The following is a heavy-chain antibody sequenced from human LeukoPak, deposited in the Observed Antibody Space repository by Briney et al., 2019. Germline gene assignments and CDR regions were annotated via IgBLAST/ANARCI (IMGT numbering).Heavy chain of an antibody. D-gene: IGHD1-26*01. Sequence: GGSLRLSCAASRFTFSSYAMGWVRQAPGKGLEWVSAISGSGGSTYYADSVKGRFTISRDNSKNTLYLQMNSLRAEDTAVYYCAKDLSELYNWFDPWGQGTLVTVSS. CDR3: AKDLSELYNWFDP. CDR2: ISGSGGST. J-gene: IGHJ5*02. CDR1: RFTFSSYA. V-gene: IGHV3-23*01.